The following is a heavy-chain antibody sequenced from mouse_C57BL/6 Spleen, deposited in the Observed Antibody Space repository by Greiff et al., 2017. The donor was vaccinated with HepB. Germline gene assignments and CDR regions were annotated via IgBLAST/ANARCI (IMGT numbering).Heavy chain of an antibody. Sequence: QVQLKESGAELVKPGASVKMSCKASGYTFTSYWITWVKQRPGQGLEWIGDIYPGSGSTNYNEKFKSKATLTVDTSSSTAYMQLSSLTSEDSAVYYCARGDSYYGSSYGGWFAYWGQGTLVTVSA. CDR1: GYTFTSYW. V-gene: IGHV1-55*01. CDR2: IYPGSGST. D-gene: IGHD1-1*01. CDR3: ARGDSYYGSSYGGWFAY. J-gene: IGHJ3*01.